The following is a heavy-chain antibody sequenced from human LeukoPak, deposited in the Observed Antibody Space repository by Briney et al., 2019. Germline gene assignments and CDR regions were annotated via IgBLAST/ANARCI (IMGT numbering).Heavy chain of an antibody. CDR3: ATDITGTTRWFDP. D-gene: IGHD1-7*01. V-gene: IGHV1-24*01. CDR1: GYTLTELS. CDR2: FDPEDGVT. Sequence: GASVKVSCTVSGYTLTELSMHWVRQAPGKGLEWMGGFDPEDGVTIYAQKFQGRVTMTEDTSTDTAYMELSSLRSEDTAVYYCATDITGTTRWFDPWGQGTLVTVSS. J-gene: IGHJ5*02.